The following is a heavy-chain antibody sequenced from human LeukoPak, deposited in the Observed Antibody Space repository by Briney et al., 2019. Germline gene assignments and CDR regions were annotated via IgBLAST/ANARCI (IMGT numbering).Heavy chain of an antibody. D-gene: IGHD2/OR15-2a*01. V-gene: IGHV3-7*01. CDR1: GFTFSSYW. CDR3: ARDPSMGDAFDI. CDR2: IKQDGSEK. Sequence: PGGSLRLSCAAPGFTFSSYWMSWVRQAPGKGLEWVANIKQDGSEKYYVDSVKGRFTISRDNAKNSLYLQMNSLRAEDTAVYYCARDPSMGDAFDIWGQGTMVTVSS. J-gene: IGHJ3*02.